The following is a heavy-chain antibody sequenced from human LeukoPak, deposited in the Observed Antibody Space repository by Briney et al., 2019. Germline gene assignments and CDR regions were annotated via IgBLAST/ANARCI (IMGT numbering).Heavy chain of an antibody. J-gene: IGHJ3*02. D-gene: IGHD3-22*01. CDR1: GFTFSSYA. CDR2: ISSSGSTI. CDR3: ARVGWGYYDSSGYYYVGAFDI. Sequence: PGGSLRLSCAASGFTFSSYAMSWVRQAPGKGLEWVSYISSSGSTIYYADSVKGRFTISRDNAKNSLYLQMNSLRAEDAAVYYCARVGWGYYDSSGYYYVGAFDIWGQGTMVTVSS. V-gene: IGHV3-48*03.